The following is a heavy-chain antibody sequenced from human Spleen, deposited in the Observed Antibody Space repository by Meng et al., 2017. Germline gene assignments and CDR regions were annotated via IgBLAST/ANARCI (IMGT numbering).Heavy chain of an antibody. CDR2: IKQDGSEK. CDR3: ARDLFVAGGDAFDI. V-gene: IGHV3-7*01. J-gene: IGHJ3*02. CDR1: GFTFSNAW. Sequence: GESLKISCAASGFTFSNAWMTWVRQAPGKGLEWVANIKQDGSEKYYVDSVKGRFTISRDNSKNTLYLQMNSLRAEDTAVYYCARDLFVAGGDAFDIWGQGTMVTVSS. D-gene: IGHD6-19*01.